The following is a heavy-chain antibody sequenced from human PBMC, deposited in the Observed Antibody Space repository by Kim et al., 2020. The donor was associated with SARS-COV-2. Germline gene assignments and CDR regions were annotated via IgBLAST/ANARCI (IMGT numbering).Heavy chain of an antibody. CDR2: INANTGNP. CDR3: AITESQGLGDALHI. V-gene: IGHV7-4-1*02. D-gene: IGHD1-20*01. Sequence: ASVKVSCKVSGYTFTRYAMNWVRQAPGQGLEWMGWINANTGNPTYAQGFTGRFVFSLDTSVSTAYLQISSLKAEDTAVYYCAITESQGLGDALHIWGQGTMVTVSS. CDR1: GYTFTRYA. J-gene: IGHJ3*02.